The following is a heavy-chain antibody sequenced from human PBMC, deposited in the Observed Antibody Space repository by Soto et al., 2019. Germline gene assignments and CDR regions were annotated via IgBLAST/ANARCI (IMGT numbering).Heavy chain of an antibody. CDR3: ARGAVKDDFWSGYYSPYYYYYLDV. Sequence: QVQLQESGPGLVKPSETLSLTCTVSGGSLSRYFWSWIRQPPGKGLEWIGYIYYSGSTNYNPSLKGRVTLSVDPSKNQFSLNLRSATAADTAVYYCARGAVKDDFWSGYYSPYYYYYLDVWGKGTTVTVSS. V-gene: IGHV4-59*01. CDR1: GGSLSRYF. CDR2: IYYSGST. D-gene: IGHD3-3*01. J-gene: IGHJ6*03.